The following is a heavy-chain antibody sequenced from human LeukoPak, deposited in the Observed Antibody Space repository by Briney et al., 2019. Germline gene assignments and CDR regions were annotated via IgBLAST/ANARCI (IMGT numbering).Heavy chain of an antibody. CDR3: AKDIYYYGMDV. CDR1: GFTFDDYA. CDR2: TSWDGGST. Sequence: GGSLRLSCAASGFTFDDYAMHWVRQAPGKGLEWVSLTSWDGGSTYYADSVKGRFTISRDNSKNSLYLQMNSLRAEDTALYYCAKDIYYYGMDVWGQGTTVTVSS. V-gene: IGHV3-43D*03. J-gene: IGHJ6*02.